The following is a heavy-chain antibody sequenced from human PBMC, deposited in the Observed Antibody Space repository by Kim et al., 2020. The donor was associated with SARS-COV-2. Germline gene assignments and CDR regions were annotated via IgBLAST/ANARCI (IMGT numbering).Heavy chain of an antibody. V-gene: IGHV4-39*01. CDR3: ARRAVLLGYGMDV. Sequence: YNRSLQVRVTMSEDTSTNQLSLKLSSVTAADTAVYYWARRAVLLGYGMDVWGPGTPVTVSS. J-gene: IGHJ6*02. D-gene: IGHD3-10*01.